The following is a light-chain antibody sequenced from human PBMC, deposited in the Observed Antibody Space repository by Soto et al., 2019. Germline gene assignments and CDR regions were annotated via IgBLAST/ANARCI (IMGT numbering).Light chain of an antibody. CDR2: DAS. Sequence: DIQMTQSPSSLSASVGDRVTITCRASQSIDSYLNWYQQKPGKAPKLLIYDASSLQSGVPSRFSGSGSGTDFTLTISSLQSEDFATYYCHQSYDTPYTFGQGTKLEIK. V-gene: IGKV1-39*01. CDR1: QSIDSY. CDR3: HQSYDTPYT. J-gene: IGKJ2*01.